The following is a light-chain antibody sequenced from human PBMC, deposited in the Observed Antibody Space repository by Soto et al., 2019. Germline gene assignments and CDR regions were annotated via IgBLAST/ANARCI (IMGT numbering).Light chain of an antibody. V-gene: IGKV1-5*03. CDR1: QSINTW. CDR2: EGS. Sequence: DIQMTQSPSTLSASVGDRITITCRASQSINTWLAWYQQKPGEAPKLLIYEGSNLERGVPSRFSGSGSGTEFTLTISRLQPDDFATFYCQQYKTYSRTFGQGTKVEVK. J-gene: IGKJ1*01. CDR3: QQYKTYSRT.